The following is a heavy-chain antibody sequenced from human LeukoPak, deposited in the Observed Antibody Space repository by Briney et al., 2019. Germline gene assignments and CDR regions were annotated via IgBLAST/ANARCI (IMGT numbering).Heavy chain of an antibody. CDR3: ARDGALNYGDYWYFDL. CDR1: GDSVSSYY. V-gene: IGHV4-4*07. J-gene: IGHJ2*01. D-gene: IGHD4-17*01. CDR2: VYSP. Sequence: SETLSLTCTVSGDSVSSYYWSWIRQPAGKGLESIARVYSPSYSPSLKSRVTMSVDTSKNQFSLKLTSVTAADTAVYYCARDGALNYGDYWYFDLWGPGTLVTVSS.